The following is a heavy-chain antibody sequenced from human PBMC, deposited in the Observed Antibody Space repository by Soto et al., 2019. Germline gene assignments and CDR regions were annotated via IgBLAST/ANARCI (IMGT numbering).Heavy chain of an antibody. CDR3: ASTYGTAGNWFDP. J-gene: IGHJ5*02. V-gene: IGHV3-74*01. D-gene: IGHD3-10*01. CDR2: INSGGSST. Sequence: GGSLRLSCAASGFTFSSYWMHWVRQAPGKGLVWVSRINSGGSSTSYADSVKGRFTISRDNAKNTLYLQMNSLRAEDTAVYYCASTYGTAGNWFDPWGQGTLVTVSS. CDR1: GFTFSSYW.